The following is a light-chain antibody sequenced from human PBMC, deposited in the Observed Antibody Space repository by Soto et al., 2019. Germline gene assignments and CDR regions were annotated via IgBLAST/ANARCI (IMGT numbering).Light chain of an antibody. J-gene: IGKJ1*01. CDR1: QSVRSN. Sequence: EIVMTQSPATLSVSPGERATLSCRASQSVRSNLAWYQQKPGQSPRLLIYGASTRATGIPARFSGSGSGTDFTLTISSLEPEDFAVYYCQQYGSSGTFGQGTKVDIK. CDR3: QQYGSSGT. V-gene: IGKV3-15*01. CDR2: GAS.